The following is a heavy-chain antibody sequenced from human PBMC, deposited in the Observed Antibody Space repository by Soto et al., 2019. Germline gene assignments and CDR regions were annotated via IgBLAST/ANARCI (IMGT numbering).Heavy chain of an antibody. J-gene: IGHJ4*02. CDR1: GFTFSEAW. Sequence: EVQLGESWGGLVKPGGSLRLSCAASGFTFSEAWMNWVRQAPGKGLEWVGRIKSKAAGGTTDYVAPVKGRFTISRDDSTNTLFLQMNSLKTEDTAVYYCTTDSPVAGGGPLWGQGTLVTVSS. V-gene: IGHV3-15*07. CDR2: IKSKAAGGTT. D-gene: IGHD6-19*01. CDR3: TTDSPVAGGGPL.